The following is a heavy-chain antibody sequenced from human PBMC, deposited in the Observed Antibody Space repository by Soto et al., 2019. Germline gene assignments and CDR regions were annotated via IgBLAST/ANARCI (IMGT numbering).Heavy chain of an antibody. CDR3: ASVGYGLGNYYLDY. CDR2: IYHSGRT. Sequence: QVQLQESGPGLVKPSQTLSLTCTVSGASISSGGYYWSWIRQHPGKGLEWIGYIYHSGRTSYNPSIKSRVTISVDTSKNHYPLHLSSVTAADTAVYYWASVGYGLGNYYLDYWGQGTLVSVSS. CDR1: GASISSGGYY. D-gene: IGHD3-10*01. V-gene: IGHV4-31*03. J-gene: IGHJ4*02.